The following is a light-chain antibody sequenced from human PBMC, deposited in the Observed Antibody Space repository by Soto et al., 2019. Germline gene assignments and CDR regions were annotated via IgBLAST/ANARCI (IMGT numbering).Light chain of an antibody. V-gene: IGKV1-39*01. CDR1: QSISSY. J-gene: IGKJ2*01. Sequence: DLQMTQSPSSLSASVGDRVTITCRASQSISSYLNWYQQKPGKAPKLLIYAASSLQSGVPSRFSGSGSGTDFTLTISTLQPEDFATYYCPQSYSTPPSFGQGTKLEIK. CDR3: PQSYSTPPS. CDR2: AAS.